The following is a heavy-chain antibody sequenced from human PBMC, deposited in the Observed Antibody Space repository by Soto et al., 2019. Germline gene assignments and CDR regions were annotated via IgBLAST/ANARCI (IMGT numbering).Heavy chain of an antibody. D-gene: IGHD3-22*01. J-gene: IGHJ3*01. V-gene: IGHV3-48*01. CDR3: ARDQLYYNDISGRPLNAFDV. CDR2: IGIGSSTK. Sequence: LRLSCAASGFTFSSYSMNWVRQAPGKGLEWVSYIGIGSSTKYYADSVKGRFTISRDNAKNSLYLQMNSLRAEDTAVYYCARDQLYYNDISGRPLNAFDVWGQGTMVTVSS. CDR1: GFTFSSYS.